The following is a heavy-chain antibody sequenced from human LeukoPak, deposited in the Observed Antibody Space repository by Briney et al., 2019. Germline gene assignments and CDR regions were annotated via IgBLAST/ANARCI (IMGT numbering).Heavy chain of an antibody. V-gene: IGHV4-30-4*01. CDR3: ARAAAGTNTYYYFDY. D-gene: IGHD5-12*01. J-gene: IGHJ4*02. CDR1: GDSISSGDHY. CDR2: IHYRGST. Sequence: PSQTLSLTCTVSGDSISSGDHYWSWIRQPPGKGLEWIGYIHYRGSTYYNPSLKSRVIISGDMSENQFSLSLNSLTAADSAVYYCARAAAGTNTYYYFDYWGQGTLVTVSS.